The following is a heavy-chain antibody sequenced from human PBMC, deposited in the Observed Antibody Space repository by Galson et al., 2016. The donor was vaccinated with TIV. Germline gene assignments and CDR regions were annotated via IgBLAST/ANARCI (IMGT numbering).Heavy chain of an antibody. V-gene: IGHV6-1*01. CDR3: ARAAGRNGATCHATCESFDF. D-gene: IGHD3-10*01. CDR2: TYCRSRCYY. J-gene: IGHJ3*01. Sequence: CAISGDSVSSDSAAWNWIRQSTSRGLEWMGRTYCRSRCYYDYAVSVKSRITIESDTSKNQFSLQLNSVTSEDTAVYYCARAAGRNGATCHATCESFDFWGQGTKVTVSA. CDR1: GDSVSSDSAA.